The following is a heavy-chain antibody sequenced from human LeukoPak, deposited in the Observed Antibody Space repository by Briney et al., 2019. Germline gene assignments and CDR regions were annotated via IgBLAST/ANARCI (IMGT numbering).Heavy chain of an antibody. V-gene: IGHV3-30*02. CDR3: TKGLLS. CDR1: GFTFSISD. CDR2: ISYDGTKK. J-gene: IGHJ5*02. Sequence: GGSLRLSCAASGFTFSISDMHWVRQAPGKGLQWVAFISYDGTKKHCADSVQGRCTISRDNSKNTLSLQLNSLRADDTAVFYCTKGLLSWGQGTLLTVAA.